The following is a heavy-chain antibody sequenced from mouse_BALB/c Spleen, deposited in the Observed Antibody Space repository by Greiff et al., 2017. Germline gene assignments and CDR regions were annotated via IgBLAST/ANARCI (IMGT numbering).Heavy chain of an antibody. CDR2: ISSGGSYT. CDR1: GFTFSSYG. D-gene: IGHD2-1*01. J-gene: IGHJ4*01. CDR3: ARQGKRAMDY. Sequence: DVMLVESGGDLVKPGGSLKLSCAASGFTFSSYGMSWVRQTPDKRLEWVATISSGGSYTYYPDSVKGRFTISRDNAKNTLYLQMSSLKSEDTAMYYCARQGKRAMDYWGQGTSVTVSS. V-gene: IGHV5-6*02.